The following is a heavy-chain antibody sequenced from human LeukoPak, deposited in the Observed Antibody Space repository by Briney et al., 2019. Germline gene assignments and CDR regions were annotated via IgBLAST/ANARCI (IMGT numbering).Heavy chain of an antibody. J-gene: IGHJ6*02. CDR1: GYSFTRYW. Sequence: GESLKISCKVEGYSFTRYWIGWVRQTPGKGLEWMGIIHPGDSDTKYSPSFQGQVTMSADKSVSTAYLQWSSLKASDTAIYYCARSPQFYGSGKGMDVWGQGTTVTVSS. CDR2: IHPGDSDT. CDR3: ARSPQFYGSGKGMDV. D-gene: IGHD3-10*01. V-gene: IGHV5-51*01.